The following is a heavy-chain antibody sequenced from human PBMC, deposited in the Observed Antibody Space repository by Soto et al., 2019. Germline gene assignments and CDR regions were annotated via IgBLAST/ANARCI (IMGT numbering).Heavy chain of an antibody. Sequence: GGSLRLSCAASGFTFGDYAMTWVRQAPGKGLEWVSDISDGDGDTHYADSVKGRFTTSRDNSKNTLYLQMSSLRAEDAAVYYCAKGRTYFDFWGQGTLVTVSS. V-gene: IGHV3-23*01. CDR3: AKGRTYFDF. CDR2: ISDGDGDT. J-gene: IGHJ4*02. CDR1: GFTFGDYA.